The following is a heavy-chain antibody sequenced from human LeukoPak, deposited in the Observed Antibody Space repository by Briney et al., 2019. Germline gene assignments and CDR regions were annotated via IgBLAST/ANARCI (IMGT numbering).Heavy chain of an antibody. D-gene: IGHD3-3*01. V-gene: IGHV3-23*01. Sequence: GGTLRLSCAASGFTFSSYGMSWVRQAPGKGLEWVSAISGSGGSTYYADSVKGRFTISRDNSKNTLYLQMNSLRAEDTAVYYCAKVRDREYYDFWSGYFYFDYWGQGTLVTVSS. CDR2: ISGSGGST. CDR1: GFTFSSYG. J-gene: IGHJ4*02. CDR3: AKVRDREYYDFWSGYFYFDY.